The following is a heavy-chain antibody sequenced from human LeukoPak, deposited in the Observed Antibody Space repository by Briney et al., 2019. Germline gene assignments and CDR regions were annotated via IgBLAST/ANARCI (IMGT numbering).Heavy chain of an antibody. CDR1: GFTFSSYS. CDR2: ISSSSSYI. CDR3: ARGRVRLRGFALGYYYYMDV. Sequence: GGSLRLSCAASGFTFSSYSMNWVRQAPGKGLEWVSSISSSSSYIYYADSVKGRFTISRDNAKNSLYLQMNSLRAEDTAVYYCARGRVRLRGFALGYYYYMDVWGKGTTVTISS. J-gene: IGHJ6*03. V-gene: IGHV3-21*04. D-gene: IGHD3/OR15-3a*01.